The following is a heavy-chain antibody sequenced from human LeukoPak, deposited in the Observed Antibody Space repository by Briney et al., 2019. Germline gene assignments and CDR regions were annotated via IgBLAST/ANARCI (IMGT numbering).Heavy chain of an antibody. CDR1: GYTFTSYA. CDR3: ARDLPYDFWSGYYAFDI. Sequence: ASVKVSCKASGYTFTSYAMNCVRQAPGQGLEWMGWINTNTGNPTYAQGFTGRFVFSLDTSVSTAYLQISSLKAEDTAVYYCARDLPYDFWSGYYAFDIWGQGTMVTVSS. J-gene: IGHJ3*02. V-gene: IGHV7-4-1*02. CDR2: INTNTGNP. D-gene: IGHD3-3*01.